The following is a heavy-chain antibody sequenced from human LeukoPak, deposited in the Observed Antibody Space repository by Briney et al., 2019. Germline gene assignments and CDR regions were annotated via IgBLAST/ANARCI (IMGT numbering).Heavy chain of an antibody. CDR1: GMTFERHG. D-gene: IGHD3-3*01. J-gene: IGHJ4*02. Sequence: GGSLRLSCAVSGMTFERHGMHWVRQPPGKGLEWLAFIKYDGSRTDYEDSVKGRFTVSRDNSKNTLYLEMNSLRAEDTAVYYCIKDTIFTVDSFDYWGQGTLVTVSS. CDR3: IKDTIFTVDSFDY. CDR2: IKYDGSRT. V-gene: IGHV3-30*02.